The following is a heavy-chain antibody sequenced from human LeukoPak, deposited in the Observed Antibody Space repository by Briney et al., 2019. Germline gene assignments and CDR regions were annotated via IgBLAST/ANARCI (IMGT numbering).Heavy chain of an antibody. CDR2: ISAYNGNT. Sequence: ASVTVSCTASGYTFTSYGISWVRQAPGQGLEWMGWISAYNGNTNYAQKLQGRVTMTTDTSTSTAYMELRSLRSDDTAVYYCARLEPGARAFDIWGQGTMVTVSS. CDR1: GYTFTSYG. J-gene: IGHJ3*02. D-gene: IGHD1-1*01. V-gene: IGHV1-18*01. CDR3: ARLEPGARAFDI.